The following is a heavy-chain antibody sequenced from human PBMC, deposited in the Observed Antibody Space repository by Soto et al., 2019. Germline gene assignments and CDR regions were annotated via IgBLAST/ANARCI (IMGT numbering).Heavy chain of an antibody. CDR3: AKWDGYGDH. V-gene: IGHV3-23*01. J-gene: IGHJ5*02. Sequence: GGSLRLSCAASGFSFSSYSFTWVRQAPGKGLEWVAGISIGGDKTWHADSVKGRFTISRDNSKNTVYLQMKSLRVDDTAVYYCAKWDGYGDHWGQGTLVTVSS. D-gene: IGHD5-18*01. CDR1: GFSFSSYS. CDR2: ISIGGDKT.